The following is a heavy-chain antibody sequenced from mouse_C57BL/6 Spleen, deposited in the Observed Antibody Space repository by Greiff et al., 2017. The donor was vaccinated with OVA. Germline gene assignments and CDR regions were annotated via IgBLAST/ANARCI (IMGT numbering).Heavy chain of an antibody. Sequence: EVNVVESGGGLVKPGGSLKLSCAASGFTFSDYGMHWVRQAPEKGLEWVAYISSGSSTIYYADTVKGRFTISRDNAKNTLFLQMTSLRSEDTDMDYCERGGTVVSCDYWGQGTTLTVSS. J-gene: IGHJ2*01. CDR1: GFTFSDYG. CDR3: ERGGTVVSCDY. D-gene: IGHD1-1*01. V-gene: IGHV5-17*01. CDR2: ISSGSSTI.